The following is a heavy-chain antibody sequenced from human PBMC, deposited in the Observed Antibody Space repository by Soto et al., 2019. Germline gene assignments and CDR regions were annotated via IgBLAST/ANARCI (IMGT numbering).Heavy chain of an antibody. CDR3: ARRYCSSNSCYLPFDY. Sequence: VGSLRLSCAASGFTFSSYEMNWVRQAPGKGLEWISYITSSGSTIYYADSVKGRFTISRDNAKISLYLQMNSLRAEDAAVYYCARRYCSSNSCYLPFDYWGQGTLVTVSS. CDR1: GFTFSSYE. J-gene: IGHJ4*02. V-gene: IGHV3-48*03. D-gene: IGHD2-2*01. CDR2: ITSSGSTI.